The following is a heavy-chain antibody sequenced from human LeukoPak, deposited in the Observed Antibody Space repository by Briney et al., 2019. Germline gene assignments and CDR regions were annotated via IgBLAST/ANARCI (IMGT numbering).Heavy chain of an antibody. CDR3: ARAGYDFFDY. Sequence: GGSPRLSCAASGFTFSSYWMQWVRQAPGKGLVWVSRINSDGSSTSYADSVKGRFTISRDNTKNTLYLQMNSVRAEDTAVYYCARAGYDFFDYWGQGTLVTVSS. CDR2: INSDGSST. D-gene: IGHD5-12*01. CDR1: GFTFSSYW. J-gene: IGHJ4*02. V-gene: IGHV3-74*01.